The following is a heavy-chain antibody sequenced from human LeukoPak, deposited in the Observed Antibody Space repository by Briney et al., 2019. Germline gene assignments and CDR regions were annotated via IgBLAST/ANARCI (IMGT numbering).Heavy chain of an antibody. CDR2: INHSGST. CDR1: GGSFSGYY. D-gene: IGHD2-2*01. CDR3: ARDVVVVPAAKGYFDY. V-gene: IGHV4-34*01. Sequence: SETLSLTCAFYGGSFSGYYWSWIRQPPGKGLEWIGEINHSGSTNYNPSLKSRVTISVDTSKNQFSLKLSSVTAADTAVYYCARDVVVVPAAKGYFDYWGQGTLVTVSS. J-gene: IGHJ4*02.